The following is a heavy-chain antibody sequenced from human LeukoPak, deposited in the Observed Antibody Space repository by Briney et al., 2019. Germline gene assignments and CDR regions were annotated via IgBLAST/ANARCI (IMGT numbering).Heavy chain of an antibody. D-gene: IGHD5-12*01. Sequence: PGGSLRLSCAASGFTFDDYAMHWVRQAPGKGLEWVSLISGDGGSTYYADSVKGRFTISRDNSKNSLYLQMNSLRTEDTALYHCAKGRYSGYDFAYWGQGTLVTVSS. CDR1: GFTFDDYA. J-gene: IGHJ4*02. CDR2: ISGDGGST. CDR3: AKGRYSGYDFAY. V-gene: IGHV3-43*02.